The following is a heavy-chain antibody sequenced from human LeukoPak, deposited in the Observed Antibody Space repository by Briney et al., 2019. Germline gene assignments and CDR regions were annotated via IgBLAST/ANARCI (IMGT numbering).Heavy chain of an antibody. V-gene: IGHV3-23*01. J-gene: IGHJ6*03. D-gene: IGHD6-13*01. Sequence: GGSLRLSCAASGFTFTNYVMTWVRQAPGKGPDWVSGISASANSTYYADSVKGRFIISRDNSKNTLYLQMNSLRAEDTAVYYCAKDSNTNYYYYYMDVWGKGTTVTVSS. CDR2: ISASANST. CDR1: GFTFTNYV. CDR3: AKDSNTNYYYYYMDV.